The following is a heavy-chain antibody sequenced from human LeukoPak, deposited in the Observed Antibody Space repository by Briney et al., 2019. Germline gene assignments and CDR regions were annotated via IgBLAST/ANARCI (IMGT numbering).Heavy chain of an antibody. V-gene: IGHV3-30*03. CDR1: GFTFTNAW. CDR2: ISFDASSK. J-gene: IGHJ6*02. Sequence: PGGSLRLSCAASGFTFTNAWMYWVRQAPGKGLEWVALISFDASSKYYADSLQGRFTLSRDNSKNTLFLQMNSLRAEDTAVYYCVRSDCSGGSCYLPKLYYYYYGMDVWGQGTTVTVSS. CDR3: VRSDCSGGSCYLPKLYYYYYGMDV. D-gene: IGHD2-15*01.